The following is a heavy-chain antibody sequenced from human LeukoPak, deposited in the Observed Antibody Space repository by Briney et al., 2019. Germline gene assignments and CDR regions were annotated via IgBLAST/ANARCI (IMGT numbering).Heavy chain of an antibody. CDR2: IRNDGSNN. Sequence: GGSLRLSCAASGFTFRSSGMHWVRQAPGKGLEWAAYIRNDGSNNYYVDSVKGRFTISRDNSKNTLYLQMNSLRAEDTAVYYCAKPSDFYFDYWGQGTLVTVSS. CDR3: AKPSDFYFDY. CDR1: GFTFRSSG. D-gene: IGHD2-21*02. J-gene: IGHJ4*02. V-gene: IGHV3-30*02.